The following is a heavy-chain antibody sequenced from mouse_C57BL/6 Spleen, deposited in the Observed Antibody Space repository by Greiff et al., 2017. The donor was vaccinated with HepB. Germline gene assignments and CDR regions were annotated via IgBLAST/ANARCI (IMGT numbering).Heavy chain of an antibody. D-gene: IGHD2-4*01. J-gene: IGHJ2*01. Sequence: EVQLVESGGGLVKPGGSLKLSCAASGFTFSSYAMSWVRQTPEKRLEWVATISDGGSYTYYPDNVKGRFTISRDNAKNNLYLQMSHLKSEDTAMYYCAREEGYDYDGYYFDYWGQGTTRTVSS. CDR2: ISDGGSYT. CDR3: AREEGYDYDGYYFDY. CDR1: GFTFSSYA. V-gene: IGHV5-4*01.